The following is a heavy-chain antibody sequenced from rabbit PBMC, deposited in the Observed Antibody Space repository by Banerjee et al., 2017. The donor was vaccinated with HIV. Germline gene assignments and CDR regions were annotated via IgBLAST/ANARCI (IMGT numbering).Heavy chain of an antibody. CDR1: GFSFSSSYW. CDR2: IDPVFGTS. J-gene: IGHJ3*01. D-gene: IGHD6-1*01. V-gene: IGHV1S45*01. CDR3: ARGGVGYGYATLTRLDL. Sequence: QEQLVESRGGLVKPEGSLTLTCTASGFSFSSSYWTCWVRQAPGKGLEWIGDIDPVFGTSNYASWVNGRFTISSHNAQNTLYLQLSSLTAADTATYFCARGGVGYGYATLTRLDLWGQGTLVTVS.